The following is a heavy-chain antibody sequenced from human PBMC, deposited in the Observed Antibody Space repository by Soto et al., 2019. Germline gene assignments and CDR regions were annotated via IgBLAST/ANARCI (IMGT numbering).Heavy chain of an antibody. Sequence: PSETLSLTCSVSGGSINSRSYSWGWIRQPPGKGLEWIGTFYNNENPNYNPSLKSRVTISVDTSKNQFSLKLNSVTAADTAVYYCATSNWFDPWGQGTLVTVSS. CDR2: FYNNENP. J-gene: IGHJ5*02. CDR3: ATSNWFDP. V-gene: IGHV4-39*01. CDR1: GGSINSRSYS.